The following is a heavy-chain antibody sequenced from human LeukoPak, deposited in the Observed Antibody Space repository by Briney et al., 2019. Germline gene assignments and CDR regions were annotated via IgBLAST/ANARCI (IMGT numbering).Heavy chain of an antibody. CDR3: ARVLGERHLYSSSWYDSSVAFDI. CDR1: GGSISSSSYY. V-gene: IGHV4-39*07. J-gene: IGHJ3*02. CDR2: IYYSGST. Sequence: SETLSLTCTVSGGSISSSSYYWGWIRQPPGKGLEWIGSIYYSGSTYYNPSLKSRVTISVDTSKNQFSLKLSSVTAADTAVYYCARVLGERHLYSSSWYDSSVAFDIWGQGTMVTVSS. D-gene: IGHD6-13*01.